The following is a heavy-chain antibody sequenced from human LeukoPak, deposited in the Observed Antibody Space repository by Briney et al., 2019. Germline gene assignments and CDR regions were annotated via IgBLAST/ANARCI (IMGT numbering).Heavy chain of an antibody. J-gene: IGHJ4*02. V-gene: IGHV4-61*01. D-gene: IGHD3-22*01. Sequence: ASETLSLTCTVSGGSVSSGIYYWSWIRQPPGKGLEWIGYIHYSGSTNYNPSLKSRVTISIDTSKNQFSLKLSSVTAADTALYYCARRVSSGYSDYWGQGTLVTVSS. CDR3: ARRVSSGYSDY. CDR1: GGSVSSGIYY. CDR2: IHYSGST.